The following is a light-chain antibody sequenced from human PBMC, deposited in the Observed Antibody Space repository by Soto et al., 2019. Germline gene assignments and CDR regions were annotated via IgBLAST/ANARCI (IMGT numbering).Light chain of an antibody. CDR2: SAS. CDR1: QRVGSNY. CDR3: LQYGSSPHT. Sequence: IVMTQSPATLSASPLAGSSLSCRFSQRVGSNYLAWFQQRPGQAPRLLISSASSRATDIPDRFTGSGSGTDFTLTINRLEPEDFAVYYCLQYGSSPHTFGQGTRLEIK. J-gene: IGKJ5*01. V-gene: IGKV3-20*01.